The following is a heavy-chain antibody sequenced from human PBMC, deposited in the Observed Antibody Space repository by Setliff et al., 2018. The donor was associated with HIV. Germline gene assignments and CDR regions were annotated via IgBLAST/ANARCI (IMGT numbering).Heavy chain of an antibody. CDR3: ARGRNYDSSGYGDYYYYMDV. D-gene: IGHD3-22*01. CDR2: IIPIFGTT. V-gene: IGHV1-69*13. Sequence: GASVKVSCKASGGTFSSYPISWVRQAPGQGLEWMGGIIPIFGTTHYAQKFQGRVTVTADESTSTAYMQLSSLRSDDTALYYCARGRNYDSSGYGDYYYYMDVWGKGTTVTVSS. J-gene: IGHJ6*03. CDR1: GGTFSSYP.